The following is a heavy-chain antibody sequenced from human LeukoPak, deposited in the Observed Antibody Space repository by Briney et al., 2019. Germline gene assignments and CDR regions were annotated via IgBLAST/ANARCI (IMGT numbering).Heavy chain of an antibody. J-gene: IGHJ1*01. Sequence: SETLPLTCTVSGVSISTSVYYWGWIRQPPGKGLERIGTIYYSGSTYYNPSLKSRVTISVNTSKNQFSLKLSSVTAADTAVYYCARNVGYSSGFGWSDAWGEGSLVTVSS. CDR3: ARNVGYSSGFGWSDA. CDR2: IYYSGST. D-gene: IGHD6-19*01. CDR1: GVSISTSVYY. V-gene: IGHV4-39*01.